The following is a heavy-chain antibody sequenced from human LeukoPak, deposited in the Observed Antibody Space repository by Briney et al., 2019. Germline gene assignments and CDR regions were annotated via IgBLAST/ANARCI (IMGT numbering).Heavy chain of an antibody. CDR1: GFTFSSYT. CDR2: ISSGGGYI. D-gene: IGHD6-6*01. J-gene: IGHJ4*02. CDR3: ARGSSGFDY. V-gene: IGHV3-21*01. Sequence: GGSLRLSCAPSGFTFSSYTMNWVRQAPGKGLEWVSSISSGGGYIYYADSVKGRFTISRDNAKKSLSLQMNSLRAEDTAVYYCARGSSGFDYWGQGTLVTVPS.